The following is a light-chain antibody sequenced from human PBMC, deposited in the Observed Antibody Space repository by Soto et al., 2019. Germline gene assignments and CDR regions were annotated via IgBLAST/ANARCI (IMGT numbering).Light chain of an antibody. Sequence: QSVLTQPPSVSGAPGQRVTISRTGSSSNIGAGYDVHWYQQLPGTAPKLLIYGNSNRPSGVPDQFSGSKSGTSASLVITGLQAEDEADYYCQSYDSSLSGVVFGGGTKLTVL. CDR3: QSYDSSLSGVV. CDR2: GNS. J-gene: IGLJ2*01. V-gene: IGLV1-40*01. CDR1: SSNIGAGYD.